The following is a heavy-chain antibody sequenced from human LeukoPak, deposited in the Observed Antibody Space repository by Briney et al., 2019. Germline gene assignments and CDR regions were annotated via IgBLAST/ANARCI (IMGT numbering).Heavy chain of an antibody. CDR3: ARDSYYDFWSGSAVGMDV. Sequence: SQTLSLTCTVSGGSISSGDYYWSWIRQPPGKGLEWIGYIYYSGSTYYNPSLKSRVTISVDTSKNQFSLKLSSVTAADTAVYYCARDSYYDFWSGSAVGMDVWGQGTTVTVSS. D-gene: IGHD3-3*01. CDR2: IYYSGST. V-gene: IGHV4-30-4*01. J-gene: IGHJ6*02. CDR1: GGSISSGDYY.